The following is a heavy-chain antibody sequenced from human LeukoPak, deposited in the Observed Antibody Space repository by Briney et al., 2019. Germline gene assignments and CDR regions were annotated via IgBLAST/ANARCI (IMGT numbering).Heavy chain of an antibody. CDR3: ARRIAPDVLRFLEWVETHDAFDI. CDR2: ISSSSYI. J-gene: IGHJ3*02. D-gene: IGHD3-3*01. CDR1: GFTFSSYS. V-gene: IGHV3-21*01. Sequence: KPGGSLRLSCAASGFTFSSYSMNWVRQAPGKGLEWVSSISSSSYIYYADSVKGRFTISRDNAKNSLYLQMNSLRAEDTAVYYCARRIAPDVLRFLEWVETHDAFDIWGQGTMVTVSS.